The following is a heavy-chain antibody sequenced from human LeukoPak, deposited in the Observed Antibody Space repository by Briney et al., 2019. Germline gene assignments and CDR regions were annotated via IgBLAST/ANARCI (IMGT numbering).Heavy chain of an antibody. CDR1: GGSFSGYY. J-gene: IGHJ5*02. CDR3: ARGLHYDFWSGYYWFDP. CDR2: INHSGST. V-gene: IGHV4-34*01. Sequence: SETLSLTCAVYGGSFSGYYWSWIRQPPGKGLEWIGEINHSGSTNYNPSLKSRVTISVDTSKNQFSLKLSSVTAADTAVYYCARGLHYDFWSGYYWFDPRGQGTLVTVSS. D-gene: IGHD3-3*01.